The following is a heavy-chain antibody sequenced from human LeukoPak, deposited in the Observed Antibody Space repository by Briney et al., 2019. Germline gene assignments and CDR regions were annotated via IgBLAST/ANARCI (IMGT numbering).Heavy chain of an antibody. CDR3: ARDSSSIAARGGAFDY. D-gene: IGHD6-6*01. CDR2: INPSGGST. J-gene: IGHJ4*02. CDR1: GYAFTCYY. Sequence: ASVKVSCKASGYAFTCYYMHWVRQAPGQGLEWVGIINPSGGSTSYAQKFQGRVTMTRDTSTSTVYMELSSLRSEDTAVYYCARDSSSIAARGGAFDYWGQGTLVTVSS. V-gene: IGHV1-46*01.